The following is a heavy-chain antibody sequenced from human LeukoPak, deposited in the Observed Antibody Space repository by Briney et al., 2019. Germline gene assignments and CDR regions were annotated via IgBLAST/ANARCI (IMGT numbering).Heavy chain of an antibody. V-gene: IGHV3-48*03. D-gene: IGHD3-10*01. CDR1: GFTFSSYE. CDR2: ISSSGSTI. J-gene: IGHJ4*02. Sequence: GGSLRLSCAASGFTFSSYEMNWVRQAPGKGLEWVSYISSSGSTIYYADSVKGRFTISRDNAKNSLYLQMNSLRAEDTAVYYCARDAYYYGSGSDLEYWGQGTLVTVSS. CDR3: ARDAYYYGSGSDLEY.